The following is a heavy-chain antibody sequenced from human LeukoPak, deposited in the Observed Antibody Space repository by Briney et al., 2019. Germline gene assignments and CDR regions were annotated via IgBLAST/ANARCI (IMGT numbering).Heavy chain of an antibody. CDR3: AGDLGRDGYNYPLDY. CDR2: INPNSGGT. Sequence: ASVKVSCKASGYTFTGYYMHWVRQAPGQGLEWMGWINPNSGGTNYAQKLQGRVTMTRDTSISTAYMELSRLRSDDTAVYYCAGDLGRDGYNYPLDYWGQGTLVTVSS. V-gene: IGHV1-2*02. CDR1: GYTFTGYY. J-gene: IGHJ4*02. D-gene: IGHD5-24*01.